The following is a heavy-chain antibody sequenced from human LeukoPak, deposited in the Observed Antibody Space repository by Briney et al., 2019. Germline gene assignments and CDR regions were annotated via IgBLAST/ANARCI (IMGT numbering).Heavy chain of an antibody. CDR1: GGTFSSYA. V-gene: IGHV1-69*13. Sequence: SVKVSCKASGGTFSSYAISWVRQAPGQGLEWMGGIIPIFGTANYAQKFQGRVTITADESTSTAYMELSSLRSEDTAVYYCARANLAITVTTYFQHWGQGTLVTVSS. D-gene: IGHD4-17*01. CDR3: ARANLAITVTTYFQH. CDR2: IIPIFGTA. J-gene: IGHJ1*01.